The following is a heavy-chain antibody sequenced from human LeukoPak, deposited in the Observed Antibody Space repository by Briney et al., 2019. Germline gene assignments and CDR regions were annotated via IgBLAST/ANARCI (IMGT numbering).Heavy chain of an antibody. Sequence: PGGSLRLSCAASGFTFNNYPMRWVRQTPGKGLEWVSAIGGSDGNTYYADSVRGRFTISRDNSKNTVDLQMNSLRAEDTALYYCAKDIMIWGVNSFDYWGQGTLVTVSS. V-gene: IGHV3-23*01. CDR1: GFTFNNYP. D-gene: IGHD3-10*01. CDR3: AKDIMIWGVNSFDY. CDR2: IGGSDGNT. J-gene: IGHJ4*02.